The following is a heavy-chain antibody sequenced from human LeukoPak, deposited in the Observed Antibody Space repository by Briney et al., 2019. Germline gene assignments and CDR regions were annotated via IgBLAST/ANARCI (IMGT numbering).Heavy chain of an antibody. Sequence: SETLSLTCAVYGGSFSGYYWSWIRQPPGKGLEWIGEINHSGSTNYNPSLKSRVTISVDTSKNQFSLKLSSVTAADTAAYFCARGPPTDYYDSSGFYYVFDYWGQGTLVTVSS. CDR1: GGSFSGYY. J-gene: IGHJ4*02. D-gene: IGHD3-22*01. CDR2: INHSGST. CDR3: ARGPPTDYYDSSGFYYVFDY. V-gene: IGHV4-34*01.